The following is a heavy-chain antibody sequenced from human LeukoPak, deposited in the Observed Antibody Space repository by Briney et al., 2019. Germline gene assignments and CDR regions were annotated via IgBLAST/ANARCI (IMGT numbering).Heavy chain of an antibody. CDR2: VSFDGNTT. D-gene: IGHD1/OR15-1a*01. J-gene: IGHJ4*02. Sequence: GRSLRLSCAASGFTFRNYAMYWVRQAPGRGLEWAAVVSFDGNTTFYSDSVKGRFAISRDNSRDTLYLEMNSLRPEDTAVYYCARFRAATTRFDYWGQGTLVTVSS. CDR1: GFTFRNYA. CDR3: ARFRAATTRFDY. V-gene: IGHV3-30*09.